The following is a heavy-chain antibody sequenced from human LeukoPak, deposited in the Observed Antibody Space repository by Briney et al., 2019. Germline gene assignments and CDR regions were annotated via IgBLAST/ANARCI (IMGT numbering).Heavy chain of an antibody. CDR2: IYPSGST. CDR3: ARAYFSSWYMNWLDP. J-gene: IGHJ5*02. D-gene: IGHD6-13*01. Sequence: SETLSLTCTVSGYSISSGYYWGWIRQPPGKGLEWIGSIYPSGSTYYYPSLKSRVTISLDTSKNQFSLKLSSVTAADTAVYYCARAYFSSWYMNWLDPWGQGTLVTVSS. V-gene: IGHV4-38-2*02. CDR1: GYSISSGYY.